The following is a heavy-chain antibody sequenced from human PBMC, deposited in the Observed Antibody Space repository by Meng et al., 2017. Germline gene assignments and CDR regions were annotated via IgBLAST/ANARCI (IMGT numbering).Heavy chain of an antibody. CDR2: ISGSGGST. J-gene: IGHJ4*02. D-gene: IGHD3-3*01. Sequence: GESLKISCAASGFTFSSYAMSWVRQAPGKGLEWVSAISGSGGSTYYADSVKGRFTNSRDNSKNTLYLQMNSLRAEDTAVYYCARDPDDFWSGYLDYWGQGTRVTVSS. CDR1: GFTFSSYA. V-gene: IGHV3-23*01. CDR3: ARDPDDFWSGYLDY.